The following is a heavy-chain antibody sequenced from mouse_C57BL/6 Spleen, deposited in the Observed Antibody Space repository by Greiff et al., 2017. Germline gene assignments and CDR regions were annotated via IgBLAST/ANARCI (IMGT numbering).Heavy chain of an antibody. CDR3: AKLRRGYFDV. CDR2: IWGGGST. CDR1: GFSLTSYG. Sequence: VQLVESGPGLVAPSQSLSITCTVSGFSLTSYGVDWVRQPPGKGLEWLGVIWGGGSTNYNSALMSRLSISKDNSKSQVFLKLNSLQTDDTAMYYCAKLRRGYFDVWGTGTTVTVSS. J-gene: IGHJ1*03. V-gene: IGHV2-9*01.